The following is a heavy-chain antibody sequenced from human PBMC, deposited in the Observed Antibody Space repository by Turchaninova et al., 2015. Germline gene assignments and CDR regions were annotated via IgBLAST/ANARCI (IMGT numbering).Heavy chain of an antibody. J-gene: IGHJ6*02. CDR1: GFSFSTYW. CDR2: KKKDGSEK. V-gene: IGHV3-7*03. CDR3: ARDQGTTRRSYGLDV. D-gene: IGHD4-17*01. Sequence: EGQLVESGGGLVQPGGSLRLSCAASGFSFSTYWMTWVRPAPWKGLEWVDNKKKDGSEKNYIDSVKGRFTIPRENAKNSMYLQRNRLRVNDTGVYYCARDQGTTRRSYGLDVWGQGTTVTVSS.